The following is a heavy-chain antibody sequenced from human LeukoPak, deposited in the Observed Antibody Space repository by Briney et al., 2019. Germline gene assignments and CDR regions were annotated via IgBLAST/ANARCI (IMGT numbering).Heavy chain of an antibody. CDR3: ASMIDDWYFDL. V-gene: IGHV4-59*01. CDR1: GGSISSYY. D-gene: IGHD3-22*01. J-gene: IGHJ2*01. CDR2: IYYSGST. Sequence: SETLSLTCTVSGGSISSYYWSWIRQPPGKGLEWIGYIYYSGSTNYNPSLKSRFTISVDTSKNQFSLKLSTVTAADTAVYYCASMIDDWYFDLWGRGTLVTVSS.